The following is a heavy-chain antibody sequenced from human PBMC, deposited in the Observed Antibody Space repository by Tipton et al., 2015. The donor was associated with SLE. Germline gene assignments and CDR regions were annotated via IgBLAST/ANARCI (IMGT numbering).Heavy chain of an antibody. CDR2: INHSGST. CDR3: ARGYCSSTSCYGVWFDP. CDR1: GGSFSGYY. V-gene: IGHV4-34*01. Sequence: TLSLTCAVYGGSFSGYYWSWIRQPPGKGLEWIGEINHSGSTNYSPSLKSRVTISVDTSKNQFSLKLSSVTAADTAVYYCARGYCSSTSCYGVWFDPWGQGTLVTVSS. J-gene: IGHJ5*02. D-gene: IGHD2-2*01.